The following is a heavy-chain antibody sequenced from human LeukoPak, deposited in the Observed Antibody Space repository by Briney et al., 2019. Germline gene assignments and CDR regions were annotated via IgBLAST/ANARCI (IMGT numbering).Heavy chain of an antibody. CDR2: ITPDGTII. CDR3: AKDLSWNTADR. D-gene: IGHD1/OR15-1a*01. CDR1: GFTYSNYW. V-gene: IGHV3-74*01. Sequence: GGSLRLSCVASGFTYSNYWMHWFRPVSGKGPVWVSRITPDGTIIAYADFVKGRFPISRHNAKILLYLQMKGLRADDTALYYCAKDLSWNTADRWGQGTLVTVSS. J-gene: IGHJ5*02.